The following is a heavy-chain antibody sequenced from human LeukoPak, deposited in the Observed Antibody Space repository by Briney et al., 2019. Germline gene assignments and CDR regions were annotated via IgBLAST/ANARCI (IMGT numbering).Heavy chain of an antibody. Sequence: GASVKVSCKASGYTFTSYDINWVRQATGQGLEWMGWMNPNSGNTGYAQKFQGRVTITRNTSISTAYMELSSLRSEATAVYYCARGTKDSNYVDYWGQGTLVTVSS. CDR3: ARGTKDSNYVDY. V-gene: IGHV1-8*03. CDR1: GYTFTSYD. D-gene: IGHD4-11*01. J-gene: IGHJ4*02. CDR2: MNPNSGNT.